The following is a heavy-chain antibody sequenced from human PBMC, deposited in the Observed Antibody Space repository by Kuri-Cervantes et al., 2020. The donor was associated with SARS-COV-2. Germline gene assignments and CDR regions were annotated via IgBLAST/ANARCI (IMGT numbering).Heavy chain of an antibody. V-gene: IGHV3-74*01. J-gene: IGHJ5*02. CDR2: INPDGSYT. CDR3: ARDLVGFDP. Sequence: GGSLRLSCAASGFTFSSFAMSWVRQAPGKGLVWVSRINPDGSYTNNADSVKGRFTLSRDNSKNTLYLQMNSLRAEDTAVYYCARDLVGFDPWGQGTLVTVSS. CDR1: GFTFSSFA. D-gene: IGHD2-8*02.